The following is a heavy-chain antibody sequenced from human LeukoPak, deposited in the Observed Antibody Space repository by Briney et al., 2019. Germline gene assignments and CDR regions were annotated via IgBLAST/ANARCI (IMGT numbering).Heavy chain of an antibody. D-gene: IGHD5-18*01. CDR3: ARGEDTYFDY. CDR2: IYTSGST. CDR1: GGSINYYY. V-gene: IGHV4-4*07. Sequence: KPSETLSLTYTVSGGSINYYYWSWIRQPARKGLEWIGRIYTSGSTNYNPSLKSRITMSVDTSKNQFSLRLSSVTAADTAVYYCARGEDTYFDYWGQGTLVTVSS. J-gene: IGHJ4*02.